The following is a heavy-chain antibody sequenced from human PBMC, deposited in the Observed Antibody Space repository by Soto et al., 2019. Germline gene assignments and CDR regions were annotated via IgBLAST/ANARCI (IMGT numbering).Heavy chain of an antibody. CDR2: INHSGST. D-gene: IGHD3-10*01. CDR1: GGSFSGYY. J-gene: IGHJ4*02. CDR3: ARVPRLYYYGSGSYPDY. V-gene: IGHV4-34*01. Sequence: QVQLQQWGAGLLKPSETLSLTCAVYGGSFSGYYWSWIRQPPGKGLEWIGEINHSGSTNYNPSLKSRVTISVDTSKNQFALKLSSVTAADTAVYYCARVPRLYYYGSGSYPDYWGQGTLVTVS.